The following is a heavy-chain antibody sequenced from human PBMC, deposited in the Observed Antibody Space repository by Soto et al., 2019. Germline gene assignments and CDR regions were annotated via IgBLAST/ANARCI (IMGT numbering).Heavy chain of an antibody. V-gene: IGHV1-2*02. Sequence: ASVKVSCKASGYTLTGYYMHWVRQAPGQGLEWMGWINPNSGGTNYAQKFQGRVTMTRDTSISTAYMELSRLRSDDTAVYYCARVRLLLAMDAFDIWGQGQWSPSPQ. CDR2: INPNSGGT. D-gene: IGHD5-18*01. CDR3: ARVRLLLAMDAFDI. CDR1: GYTLTGYY. J-gene: IGHJ3*02.